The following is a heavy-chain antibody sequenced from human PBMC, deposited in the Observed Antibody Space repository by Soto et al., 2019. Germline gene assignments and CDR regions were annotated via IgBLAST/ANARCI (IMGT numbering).Heavy chain of an antibody. V-gene: IGHV4-59*08. CDR1: GDSFSSYY. J-gene: IGHJ4*02. Sequence: QVQLQESGPGLVKPSETLSLTCTVSGDSFSSYYLTWIRQPPGKGLELIAFIYYGGSTNYNPSLKSRVTISVDTSKNQFSLNLNSVTAADTAVYYCARPGRDWGSLEYWGQGTRVTVSS. CDR2: IYYGGST. D-gene: IGHD7-27*01. CDR3: ARPGRDWGSLEY.